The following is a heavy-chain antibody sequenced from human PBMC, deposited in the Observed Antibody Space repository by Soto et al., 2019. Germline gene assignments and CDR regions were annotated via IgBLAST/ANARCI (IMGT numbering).Heavy chain of an antibody. CDR2: IYPGDSDT. J-gene: IGHJ5*02. CDR1: GYSFTSYW. V-gene: IGHV5-51*01. D-gene: IGHD2-15*01. Sequence: GEPLKSSCKGSGYSFTSYWIGWVRQMPGKGLEWMGIIYPGDSDTRYTPSFQGQVTISADKSISTAYLQWSSLKASDTAMYSCAMVGGYCSGGSCFWFDPSGEGALVTVCS. CDR3: AMVGGYCSGGSCFWFDP.